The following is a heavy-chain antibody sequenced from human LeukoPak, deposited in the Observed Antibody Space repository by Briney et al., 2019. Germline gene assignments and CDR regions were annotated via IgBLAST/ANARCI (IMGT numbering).Heavy chain of an antibody. CDR1: GFTFSSYS. CDR2: ISSSSSTI. D-gene: IGHD5-12*01. Sequence: TGGSLRLSCAASGFTFSSYSMNWVRQAPGKGLEWVSYISSSSSTIYYADSVKGRFTIFRDNAKNSLYLQMNSLRAEDTAVYYCARWGGYDFDYWGQGTLVTVSS. CDR3: ARWGGYDFDY. J-gene: IGHJ4*02. V-gene: IGHV3-48*01.